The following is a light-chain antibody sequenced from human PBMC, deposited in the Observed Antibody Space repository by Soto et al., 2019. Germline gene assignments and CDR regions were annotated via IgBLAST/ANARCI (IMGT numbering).Light chain of an antibody. CDR1: SSDVGAYNY. V-gene: IGLV2-8*01. CDR3: TSYAGTYSFFYV. CDR2: EVS. J-gene: IGLJ1*01. Sequence: QSVLTQPPSAYGSPGQSVTISSTGTSSDVGAYNYVSWYQQLPGKAPKLIIYEVSKRPSGVPDRFSGSKSGNTASLTVSGLQAEDEADYYCTSYAGTYSFFYVFGTGTKVTVL.